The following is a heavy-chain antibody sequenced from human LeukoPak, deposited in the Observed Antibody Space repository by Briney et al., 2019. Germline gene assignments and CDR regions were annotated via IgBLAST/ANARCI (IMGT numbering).Heavy chain of an antibody. V-gene: IGHV3-9*03. D-gene: IGHD2-2*01. J-gene: IGHJ4*02. CDR2: ISWNSGSI. Sequence: GGSLRLSCAASGFTFDDYAMHWVRQAPGKGLEWVSGISWNSGSIGYADSVKGRFTISRDNAENSLYLQMNSLRAEDMALYYCAKGQKIVVPAALDYWGQGTLVTVSS. CDR1: GFTFDDYA. CDR3: AKGQKIVVPAALDY.